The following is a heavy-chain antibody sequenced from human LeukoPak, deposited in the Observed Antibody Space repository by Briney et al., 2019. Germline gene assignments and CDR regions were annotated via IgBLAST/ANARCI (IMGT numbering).Heavy chain of an antibody. CDR1: GYTFTSYD. Sequence: GASVKVSCKASGYTFTSYDINWVRQATGQGLEWMGWMNPNTGNTGYAQKFQGRVTMTRDTSTSTVYMELSSLRSEDTAVYYCARAAPGYYGSGSGLGVWGKGTTVTISS. CDR3: ARAAPGYYGSGSGLGV. D-gene: IGHD3-10*01. CDR2: MNPNTGNT. J-gene: IGHJ6*04. V-gene: IGHV1-8*01.